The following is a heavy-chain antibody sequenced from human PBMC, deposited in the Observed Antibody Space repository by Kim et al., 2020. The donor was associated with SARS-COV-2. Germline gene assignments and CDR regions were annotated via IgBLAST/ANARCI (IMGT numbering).Heavy chain of an antibody. D-gene: IGHD3-22*01. J-gene: IGHJ4*02. CDR3: ARDGYYDSSGYYY. CDR1: GGSISSYY. Sequence: SETLSLTCTVSGGSISSYYWSWIRQPPGKGLEWIGYIYYSGSTNYNPSLKSRVTISVDTFKNQFSLKLSSVTAADTAVYYCARDGYYDSSGYYYWGQGTLVTVSS. V-gene: IGHV4-59*01. CDR2: IYYSGST.